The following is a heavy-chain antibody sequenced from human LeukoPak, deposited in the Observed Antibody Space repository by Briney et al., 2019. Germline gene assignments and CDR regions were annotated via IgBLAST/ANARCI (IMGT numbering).Heavy chain of an antibody. CDR1: GYTFTSYY. CDR2: INPSGGST. Sequence: GASVKVSCKASGYTFTSYYMHWVRQAPGQGLEWMGLINPSGGSTSYAQKFQGRVTMTRDTSTSTVYMELSSLRSEDTAVYYCARVPNYYDSSGCLHFDYWGQGTLVTVSS. D-gene: IGHD3-22*01. V-gene: IGHV1-46*01. CDR3: ARVPNYYDSSGCLHFDY. J-gene: IGHJ4*02.